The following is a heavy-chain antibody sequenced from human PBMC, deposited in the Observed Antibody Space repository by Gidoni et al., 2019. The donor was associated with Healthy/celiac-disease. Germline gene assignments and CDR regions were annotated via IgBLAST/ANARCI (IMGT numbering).Heavy chain of an antibody. J-gene: IGHJ3*02. CDR2: IYYSGST. CDR3: ATTHPPGIAVAGIGPDAFDI. V-gene: IGHV4-39*01. D-gene: IGHD6-19*01. Sequence: QLQLQESGPGLVKPSETLSLTCTVSGGSISSSSSYWGWIRQPPGKGLEWIGSIYYSGSTYYNPSLKSRVTISVDTSKNQFSLKLSSVTAADTAVYYCATTHPPGIAVAGIGPDAFDIWGQGTMVTVSS. CDR1: GGSISSSSSY.